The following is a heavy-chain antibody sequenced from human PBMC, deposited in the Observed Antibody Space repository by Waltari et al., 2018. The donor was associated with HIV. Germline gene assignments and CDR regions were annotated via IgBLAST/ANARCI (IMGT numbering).Heavy chain of an antibody. D-gene: IGHD3-22*01. CDR3: ARQDSSGGNYYYGMDV. CDR2: ISSSSIYI. CDR1: GFTFSSYS. V-gene: IGHV3-21*01. J-gene: IGHJ6*02. Sequence: EVQLVESGGGLVKPGGSLRLSCAASGFTFSSYSMNWVRQAPGKWLEWVSAISSSSIYISYADSVKGRFTISRDNAKNSLYLQMNSLRAEDTAVYYCARQDSSGGNYYYGMDVWGQGTTVTVSS.